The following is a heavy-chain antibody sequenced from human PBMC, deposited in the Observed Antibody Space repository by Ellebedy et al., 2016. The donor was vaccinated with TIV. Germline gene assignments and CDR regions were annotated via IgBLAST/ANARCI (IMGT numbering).Heavy chain of an antibody. J-gene: IGHJ4*02. D-gene: IGHD3-22*01. V-gene: IGHV1-18*01. CDR2: ISAYNGNT. CDR3: ARDPYYYDSSGYYLDYFDY. Sequence: ASVKVSXXASGYTFTSYGISWVRQAPGQGLEWMGWISAYNGNTNYAQKLQGRVTMTTDTSTSTAYMELRSLRSDDTAVYYCARDPYYYDSSGYYLDYFDYWGQGTLVTVSS. CDR1: GYTFTSYG.